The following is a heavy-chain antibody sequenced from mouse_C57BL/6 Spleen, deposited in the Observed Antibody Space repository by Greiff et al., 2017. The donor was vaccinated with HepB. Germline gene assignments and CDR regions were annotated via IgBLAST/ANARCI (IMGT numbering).Heavy chain of an antibody. CDR2: IYPGSGST. Sequence: QVQLQQPGAELVKPGASVKMSCKASGYTFTSYWITWVKQRPGQGLEWIGDIYPGSGSTNYNEKFKSKATLTVDTSSSTAYMQLSSLTSEDSAVYYCARRFYYYGSSYGWYFDVWGTGTTVTVSS. V-gene: IGHV1-55*01. D-gene: IGHD1-1*01. CDR1: GYTFTSYW. CDR3: ARRFYYYGSSYGWYFDV. J-gene: IGHJ1*03.